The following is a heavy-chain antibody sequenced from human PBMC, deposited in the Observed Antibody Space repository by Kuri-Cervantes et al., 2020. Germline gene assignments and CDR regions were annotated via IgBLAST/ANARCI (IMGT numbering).Heavy chain of an antibody. CDR2: ISSGSSTI. J-gene: IGHJ4*02. V-gene: IGHV3-48*02. CDR3: GREPSLKTGSPLRY. CDR1: GFTFSSYG. Sequence: GESLKISCAASGFTFSSYGMNWVRQAPGKGLEWVSYISSGSSTIHYAEPVKGRFTISRDNAKSSLYLQMNSLRDEDTAVYYCGREPSLKTGSPLRYWGQGTQVTVSS. D-gene: IGHD3-9*01.